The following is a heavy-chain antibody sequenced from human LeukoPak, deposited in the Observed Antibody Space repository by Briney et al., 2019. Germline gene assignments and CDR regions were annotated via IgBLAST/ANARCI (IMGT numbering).Heavy chain of an antibody. CDR2: INAGNGNT. CDR3: ARRGVLWFGELFYYGMDV. CDR1: GYTFTSYA. V-gene: IGHV1-3*01. D-gene: IGHD3-10*01. J-gene: IGHJ6*02. Sequence: ASVKVSCKASGYTFTSYAMHWVRQAPGQRLEWMGWINAGNGNTKYSQKFQGRVTITRDTSASTAYMELSSLRSEDTAVYYCARRGVLWFGELFYYGMDVWGQGTTVTVSS.